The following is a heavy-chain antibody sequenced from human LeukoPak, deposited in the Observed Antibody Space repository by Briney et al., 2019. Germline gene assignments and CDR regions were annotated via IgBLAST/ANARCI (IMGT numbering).Heavy chain of an antibody. CDR2: ISNSGSIM. V-gene: IGHV3-11*01. CDR3: ASPPPHYYDTRDLFGY. J-gene: IGHJ4*02. Sequence: PGRSLRLSCEASGFTFSDYYMSWIRQAPGGGLEWVSYISNSGSIMSYADSVKGRFTISRDNAKNSLYLQMNSLRAEDTAVYYCASPPPHYYDTRDLFGYWGQGTLVTVSS. CDR1: GFTFSDYY. D-gene: IGHD3-22*01.